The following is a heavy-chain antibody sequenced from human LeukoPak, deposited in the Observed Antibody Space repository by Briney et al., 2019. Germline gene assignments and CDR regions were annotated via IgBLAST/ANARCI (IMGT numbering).Heavy chain of an antibody. CDR2: ISGSGGST. Sequence: GGSLRLSCAASGFTFSSYAMSWVRQAPGKGLEWVSAISGSGGSTYYADSVKGRFTISRDNSKNTLYLQMNSLRAEDTAVYYCARAPNHHDYGGNELHFDYWGQGTLVTVSS. CDR1: GFTFSSYA. V-gene: IGHV3-23*01. D-gene: IGHD4-23*01. J-gene: IGHJ4*02. CDR3: ARAPNHHDYGGNELHFDY.